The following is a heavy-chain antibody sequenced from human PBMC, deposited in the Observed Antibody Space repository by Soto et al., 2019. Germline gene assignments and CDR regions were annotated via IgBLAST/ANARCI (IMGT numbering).Heavy chain of an antibody. Sequence: GASVKVSCKASGYTFTSYGISWVRQAPGQGLEWMGWISAYNGNTNYAQKLQGRVTMTTDTSTSTAYMELRSLRSDDTAVYYCAREIVVVVAANHYYYYGMDVWGQGTTVTVSS. CDR2: ISAYNGNT. D-gene: IGHD2-15*01. V-gene: IGHV1-18*01. CDR3: AREIVVVVAANHYYYYGMDV. CDR1: GYTFTSYG. J-gene: IGHJ6*02.